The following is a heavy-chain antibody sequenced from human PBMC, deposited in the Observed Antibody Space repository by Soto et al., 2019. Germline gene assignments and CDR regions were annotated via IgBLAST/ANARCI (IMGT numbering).Heavy chain of an antibody. CDR1: GFTFSSYA. CDR2: VSVSGGST. D-gene: IGHD1-20*01. CDR3: AKPPDYNWNDY. V-gene: IGHV3-23*01. Sequence: EVQLLESGGGLVQPGGSLRISCAASGFTFSSYAMSWVRQAPGKGLEWISAVSVSGGSTYYADSVKGRFTISRDNSKDTLYLQMNNPRAEDTAVYYCAKPPDYNWNDYWGQGTLVTVSS. J-gene: IGHJ4*02.